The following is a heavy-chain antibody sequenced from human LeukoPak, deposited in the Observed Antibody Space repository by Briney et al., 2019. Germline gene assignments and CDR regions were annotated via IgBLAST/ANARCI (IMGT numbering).Heavy chain of an antibody. V-gene: IGHV4-59*11. CDR3: ARKGPYGMDV. J-gene: IGHJ6*02. CDR1: GGSISSHY. CDR2: IHYSGST. Sequence: SETLSLTCTVSGGSISSHYWSWIRQPPGKGLEWIGYIHYSGSTNYNPSLKSRVTISVDTSKNQFSLKLTSVTAADTAVYYCARKGPYGMDVWGQGTTVTVSS.